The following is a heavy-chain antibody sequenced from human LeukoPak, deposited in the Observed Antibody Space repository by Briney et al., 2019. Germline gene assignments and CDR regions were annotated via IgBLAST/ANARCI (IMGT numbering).Heavy chain of an antibody. CDR2: IRSSGDTT. CDR1: GFTFSTYA. J-gene: IGHJ4*02. Sequence: GGSLRLSCAASGFTFSTYAMSWVRQAPGKGLEWVSRIRSSGDTTYYADSVKGRFTISRDNSKNTLYLQMNSLRAEDTAVYYCARDLASSSYAELDYWGQGTLVTVSS. CDR3: ARDLASSSYAELDY. D-gene: IGHD1-26*01. V-gene: IGHV3-23*01.